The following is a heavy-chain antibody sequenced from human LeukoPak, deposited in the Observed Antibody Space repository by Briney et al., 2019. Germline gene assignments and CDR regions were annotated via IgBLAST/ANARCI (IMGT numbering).Heavy chain of an antibody. CDR2: IWYDGSNK. D-gene: IGHD6-19*01. CDR1: GFTFSSYG. V-gene: IGHV3-33*01. CDR3: ARAQGIAVAAPMRY. J-gene: IGHJ4*02. Sequence: GGSLRLSCAASGFTFSSYGIHWVRQAPGKGLEWVAVIWYDGSNKYYADSVKGRFTISRDNSKNTLYLQMNSPRAEDTAVYYCARAQGIAVAAPMRYWGQGTLVTVSS.